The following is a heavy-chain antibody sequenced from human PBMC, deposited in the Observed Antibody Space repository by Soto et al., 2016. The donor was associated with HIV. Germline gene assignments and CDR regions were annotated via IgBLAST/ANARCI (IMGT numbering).Heavy chain of an antibody. CDR3: AEGGYGWSHYYYGMDV. Sequence: QVQLQQWGAGLLKPSETLSLTCAVYGGSFSGYYWSWIRQPPGKGLEWIGEINQSASTNYNPSLKSRVTISVDTSKKQFSLKLNSVTAADTAMYYCAEGGYGWSHYYYGMDVVGPRDHGHRLL. CDR1: GGSFSGYY. J-gene: IGHJ6*02. D-gene: IGHD2-8*02. V-gene: IGHV4-34*01. CDR2: INQSAST.